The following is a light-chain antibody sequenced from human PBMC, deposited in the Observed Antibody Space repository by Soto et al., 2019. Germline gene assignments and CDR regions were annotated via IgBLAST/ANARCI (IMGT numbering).Light chain of an antibody. V-gene: IGLV1-40*01. Sequence: QSGLTQPASVSWAPGQRVTISCTGSSSNIGAGYDVHWYQQFPGTTPKFLIYGNTNRPSGVPDRFSASKSGTSASLDITGLQAEDEAEYFCQSYDSSLTVVFGGGTKVTVL. CDR3: QSYDSSLTVV. CDR1: SSNIGAGYD. CDR2: GNT. J-gene: IGLJ2*01.